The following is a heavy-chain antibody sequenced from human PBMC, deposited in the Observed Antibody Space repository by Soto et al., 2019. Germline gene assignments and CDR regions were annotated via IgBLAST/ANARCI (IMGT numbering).Heavy chain of an antibody. CDR2: ISGSGGST. D-gene: IGHD2-2*01. Sequence: EVQLLESGGGLVQPGGSLRLSCAASGFTFSSYAMSWVRQAPGKGLEWVSAISGSGGSTYYADSVKGRFTISRDNSKNTLYLQMNSMRAEDTAVYYCVKDIVVVPAAPTYYYYYGMDVWGQGTTVTVSS. CDR3: VKDIVVVPAAPTYYYYYGMDV. J-gene: IGHJ6*02. V-gene: IGHV3-23*01. CDR1: GFTFSSYA.